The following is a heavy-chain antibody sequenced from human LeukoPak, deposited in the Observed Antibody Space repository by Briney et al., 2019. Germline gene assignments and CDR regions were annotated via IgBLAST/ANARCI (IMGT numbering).Heavy chain of an antibody. Sequence: PGGSLRLSCTASGLTFTTAWMSWVRQAPGKGLEWVGRIKSNNDGGTADFVAPVKDRFTMSRDDSRNTFYLQMNSLRTDDTAVYYCTADRYYFDPWGQGTLVTVSS. CDR3: TADRYYFDP. D-gene: IGHD3-22*01. CDR2: IKSNNDGGTA. V-gene: IGHV3-15*01. CDR1: GLTFTTAW. J-gene: IGHJ5*02.